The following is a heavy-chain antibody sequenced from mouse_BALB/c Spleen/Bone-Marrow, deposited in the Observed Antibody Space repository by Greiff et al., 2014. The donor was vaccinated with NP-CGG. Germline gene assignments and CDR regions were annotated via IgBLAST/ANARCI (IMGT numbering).Heavy chain of an antibody. CDR3: AREDIITAYFDY. Sequence: QVQLQQPAAELARPGASVKMSCKAFGYTFTSYTMQWVKQRPGQGLEWIGYIDPSNTYTDYNQKFRDKTTLTADKSSSTAYMQLTSLTSEDSAVYYCAREDIITAYFDYWGQGTTLTVSS. CDR2: IDPSNTYT. D-gene: IGHD1-1*01. V-gene: IGHV1-4*02. CDR1: GYTFTSYT. J-gene: IGHJ2*01.